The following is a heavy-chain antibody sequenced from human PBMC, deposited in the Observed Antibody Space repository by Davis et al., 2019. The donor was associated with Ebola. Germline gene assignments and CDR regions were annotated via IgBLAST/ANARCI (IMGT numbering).Heavy chain of an antibody. CDR1: GFTFSSYA. J-gene: IGHJ3*02. Sequence: GESLKISCAASGFTFSSYAMSWVRQAPGKGLEWVSAISGSGGSSYYADSVKGRFTISRDNSKNTLYLQMNSLRAEDTAIYYCAKDKNYDFWSGYPHDAFDIWGQGTTITVSS. V-gene: IGHV3-23*01. CDR3: AKDKNYDFWSGYPHDAFDI. D-gene: IGHD3-3*01. CDR2: ISGSGGSS.